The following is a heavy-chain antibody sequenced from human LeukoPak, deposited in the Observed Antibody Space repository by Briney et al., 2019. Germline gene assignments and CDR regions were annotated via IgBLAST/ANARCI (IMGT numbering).Heavy chain of an antibody. Sequence: SETLSLTCTVSGGSISSYYWSWIRQPAGKGLEWIGRIYSSGSTNYNPSLKSRVTMSVDTSKNQFSLKLNSVTAADTAVYYCARDGCSSTSCPRGFDYWGQGTLVTVSS. J-gene: IGHJ4*02. CDR1: GGSISSYY. D-gene: IGHD2-2*01. CDR3: ARDGCSSTSCPRGFDY. V-gene: IGHV4-4*07. CDR2: IYSSGST.